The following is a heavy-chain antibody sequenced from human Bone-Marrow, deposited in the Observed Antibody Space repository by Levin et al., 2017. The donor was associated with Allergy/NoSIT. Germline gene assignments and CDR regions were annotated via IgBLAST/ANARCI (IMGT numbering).Heavy chain of an antibody. D-gene: IGHD1-26*01. CDR2: ISGSGGST. J-gene: IGHJ4*02. Sequence: GESLKISCAASGFTFSSYAMSWVRQAPGKGLEWVSAISGSGGSTYYADSVKGRFTISRDNSKNTLYLQMNSLRAEDTAVYYCVKDGDQEWELLPDYWGQGTLVTVSS. CDR3: VKDGDQEWELLPDY. CDR1: GFTFSSYA. V-gene: IGHV3-23*01.